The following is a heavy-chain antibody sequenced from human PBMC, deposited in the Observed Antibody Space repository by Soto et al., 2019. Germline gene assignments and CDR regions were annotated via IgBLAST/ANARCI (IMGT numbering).Heavy chain of an antibody. D-gene: IGHD5-12*01. Sequence: KPSETLSLTCTVSGGSISSYYWSWIRQPPGKGLEWIGYIYYSGSTNYNPSLKSRVTISVDTSKNQFSLKMSSVTAADTAVYYCARSPPLEEYSGYANWFDPWGQGTLVTVSS. V-gene: IGHV4-59*01. CDR1: GGSISSYY. CDR2: IYYSGST. J-gene: IGHJ5*02. CDR3: ARSPPLEEYSGYANWFDP.